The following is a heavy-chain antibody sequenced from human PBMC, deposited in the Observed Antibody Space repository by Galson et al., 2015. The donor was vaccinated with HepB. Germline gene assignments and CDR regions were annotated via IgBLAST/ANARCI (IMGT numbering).Heavy chain of an antibody. CDR3: ARGTYLDY. CDR2: SSTYDGNT. J-gene: IGHJ4*02. V-gene: IGHV1-18*04. Sequence: SVKVSCKASGYTFTSYGITWVRQAPGQGLEWMGWSSTYDGNTNYAQKVQGRVTMTTDTSTTTAYMELRSLRSDDTAVYYCARGTYLDYWGQGVLVTVSS. CDR1: GYTFTSYG.